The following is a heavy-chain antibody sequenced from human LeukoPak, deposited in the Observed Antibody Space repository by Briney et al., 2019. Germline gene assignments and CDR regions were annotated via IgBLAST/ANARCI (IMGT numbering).Heavy chain of an antibody. CDR3: ARGLIEYQLLWDAFDI. Sequence: SVKVSCKASGGTFSSYAISWVRQAPGQGLEWMGGIIPIFGTANYAQKFQGRVTITADESTSTAYMELSSLRSEDTAVYYCARGLIEYQLLWDAFDIWGQGTMVTVSS. D-gene: IGHD2-2*01. V-gene: IGHV1-69*13. J-gene: IGHJ3*02. CDR2: IIPIFGTA. CDR1: GGTFSSYA.